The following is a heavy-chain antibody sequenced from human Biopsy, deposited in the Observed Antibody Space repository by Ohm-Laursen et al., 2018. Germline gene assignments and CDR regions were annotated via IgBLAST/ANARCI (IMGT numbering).Heavy chain of an antibody. CDR3: ANRHTTYWYFDL. CDR1: GSTFSSYF. Sequence: SLRLSCTASGSTFSSYFMSWVRQAPGKGLEWVSDISVSGGSTHYADSVKGRFTISRDNSKNTLYLQINSLRAEDTAVYYCANRHTTYWYFDLWGRGTLVTVSS. V-gene: IGHV3-23*01. CDR2: ISVSGGST. J-gene: IGHJ2*01. D-gene: IGHD1-1*01.